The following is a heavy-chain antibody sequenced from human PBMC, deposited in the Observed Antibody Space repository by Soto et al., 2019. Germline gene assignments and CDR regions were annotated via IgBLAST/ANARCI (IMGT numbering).Heavy chain of an antibody. CDR3: ASLFKHRRETSGSYYWFDP. V-gene: IGHV4-59*01. CDR1: GGSISSYY. D-gene: IGHD1-26*01. J-gene: IGHJ5*02. CDR2: IYYSGST. Sequence: TLSLTCTVSGGSISSYYWSWIRQPPGKGLEWIGYIYYSGSTNYNPSLKSRVTISVDTSKNQFSLKLSSVTAADTAVYYCASLFKHRRETSGSYYWFDPWGQGTLVTVSS.